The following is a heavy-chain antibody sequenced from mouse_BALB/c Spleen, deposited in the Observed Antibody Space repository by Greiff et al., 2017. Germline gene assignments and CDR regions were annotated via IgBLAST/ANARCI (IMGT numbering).Heavy chain of an antibody. J-gene: IGHJ2*01. CDR3: ARGYYGGYFDY. Sequence: DVQLQESGPGLVKPSQSLSLTCSVTGYSITSGYYWNWIRQFPGNKLEWMGYISYDGSNNYNPSLKNRISITRDTSKNQFFLKLNSVTTEDTATYYCARGYYGGYFDYWGQGTTLTVSS. D-gene: IGHD1-1*02. CDR1: GYSITSGYY. V-gene: IGHV3-6*02. CDR2: ISYDGSN.